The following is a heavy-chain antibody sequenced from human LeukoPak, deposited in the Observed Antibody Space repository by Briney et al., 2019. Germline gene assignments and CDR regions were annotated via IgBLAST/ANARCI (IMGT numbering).Heavy chain of an antibody. CDR2: ISSSGSTI. J-gene: IGHJ4*02. CDR3: AREGVYYDSSGYPVGY. Sequence: GGSLRLSCAASGFTFSDYYMSWIRQAPGKGLEWVSYISSSGSTIYYADSVKGRFTISRDNAKNSLYLQMNSLRAEDTAVYYCAREGVYYDSSGYPVGYWGQGTLVTVSS. CDR1: GFTFSDYY. V-gene: IGHV3-11*04. D-gene: IGHD3-22*01.